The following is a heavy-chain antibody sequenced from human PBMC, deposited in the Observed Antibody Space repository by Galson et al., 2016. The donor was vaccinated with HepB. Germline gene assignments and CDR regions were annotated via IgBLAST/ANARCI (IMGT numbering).Heavy chain of an antibody. Sequence: SLRLSCAASGFNFGNYWMSWVRQAPGMGLEWVANIKEDGSEKYYVDSVKGRFTISRDNAHNSLYLQMNSLRAEDTAVYYCVREAVAGDVGAFDIWGQGTMVTVSS. J-gene: IGHJ3*02. CDR1: GFNFGNYW. CDR3: VREAVAGDVGAFDI. D-gene: IGHD6-19*01. CDR2: IKEDGSEK. V-gene: IGHV3-7*01.